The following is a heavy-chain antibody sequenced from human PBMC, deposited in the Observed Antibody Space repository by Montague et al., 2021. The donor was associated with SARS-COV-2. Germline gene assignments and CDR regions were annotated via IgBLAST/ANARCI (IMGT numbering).Heavy chain of an antibody. Sequence: SETLSLTCTVSGASVASGNFHWSWIRRPPGKGLEWIGYMYYTGHTNYNPSLESRVTMPVDPSKNQFSLTLTSVTAADTAVYYCARSRANVPSRPGFDYWGQGALVTVSS. D-gene: IGHD6-6*01. J-gene: IGHJ4*02. CDR3: ARSRANVPSRPGFDY. CDR1: GASVASGNFH. V-gene: IGHV4-61*01. CDR2: MYYTGHT.